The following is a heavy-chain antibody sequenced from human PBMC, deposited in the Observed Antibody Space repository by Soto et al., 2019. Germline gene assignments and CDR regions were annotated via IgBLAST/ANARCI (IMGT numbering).Heavy chain of an antibody. D-gene: IGHD3-16*02. J-gene: IGHJ3*02. V-gene: IGHV1-18*01. CDR2: ISAYNGNT. CDR1: GYTFTSYG. CDR3: AQADYVLGSYRYSGDAFDI. Sequence: QVQLVQSGAEVKKPGASVKVSCKASGYTFTSYGISWVRQAPGQGLEWMGWISAYNGNTNYAQKLQGRVTMTTDTSTSKAYMELRSLRSDDTAVYYCAQADYVLGSYRYSGDAFDIWGQGTMVTVSS.